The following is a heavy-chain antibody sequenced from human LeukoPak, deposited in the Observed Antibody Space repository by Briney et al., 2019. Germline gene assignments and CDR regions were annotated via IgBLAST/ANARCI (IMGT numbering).Heavy chain of an antibody. CDR3: ARSNSSGCFDF. CDR1: GDSTSSGSYY. CDR2: IYSGGST. D-gene: IGHD6-19*01. V-gene: IGHV4-61*02. J-gene: IGHJ4*02. Sequence: SQTLSLTCTVSGDSTSSGSYYWSWIRQPAGKGLEWIGRIYSGGSTNYNPSLKSRVTISVDTSKNQFSLKLSSVSAADTAVFYCARSNSSGCFDFWGQGTLVTVSS.